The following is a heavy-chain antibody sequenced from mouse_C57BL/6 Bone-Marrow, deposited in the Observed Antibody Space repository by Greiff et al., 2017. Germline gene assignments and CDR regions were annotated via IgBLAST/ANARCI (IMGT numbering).Heavy chain of an antibody. CDR1: GYTFTSYW. Sequence: QVQLQQSGAELVMPGASVKLSCKASGYTFTSYWMHWVKQRPGQGLEWIGEIDPSDSSTNYNQKFKGKSTLTVDKSSSTAYMQLSSLTSEDSAVYYCARWAMDYWGQGTSVTVSS. V-gene: IGHV1-69*01. CDR2: IDPSDSST. J-gene: IGHJ4*01. CDR3: ARWAMDY.